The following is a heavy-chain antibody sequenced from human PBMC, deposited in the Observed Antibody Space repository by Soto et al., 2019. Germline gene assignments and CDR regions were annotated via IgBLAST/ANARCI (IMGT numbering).Heavy chain of an antibody. D-gene: IGHD6-19*01. CDR1: GFTFSSYA. CDR2: ISGSGGST. V-gene: IGHV3-23*01. Sequence: EVQLLESGGGLVQPGGSPRLSCAASGFTFSSYAMSWVRQAPGKGLEWVSAISGSGGSTYYADSVKGRFTISRDNSKNTLYLQMNSLRAEDTAVYYCAKDSSGWSNYFDYWGQGTLVTVSS. CDR3: AKDSSGWSNYFDY. J-gene: IGHJ4*02.